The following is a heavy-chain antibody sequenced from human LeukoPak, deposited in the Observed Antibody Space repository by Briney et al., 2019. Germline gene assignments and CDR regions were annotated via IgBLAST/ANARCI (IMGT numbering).Heavy chain of an antibody. J-gene: IGHJ6*02. CDR3: AIKSVPLKYYGSDV. CDR1: GFTFSTYD. Sequence: GGSLRLSCAASGFTFSTYDMYWVRQAPGEGLECVASISRNSGAYTYYAASVKGRFTISRDNSRSTLYLQMNGLRAEDTAVYFCAIKSVPLKYYGSDVWGQGTSVIVSS. V-gene: IGHV3-23*01. CDR2: ISRNSGAYT.